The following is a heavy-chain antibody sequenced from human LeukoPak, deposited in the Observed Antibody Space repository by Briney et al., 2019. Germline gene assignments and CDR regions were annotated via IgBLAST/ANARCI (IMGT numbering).Heavy chain of an antibody. V-gene: IGHV3-30*18. CDR3: AKDHSSSWYYFDY. Sequence: GGSLRLSCAASGFTFSSYGMHWVRQAPGKGLEWVAVISYDGSNKDYGDSVKGRFTISRDNSKNTLYLQMNSLRDEDTAVYYCAKDHSSSWYYFDYWGQGTLVTVSS. CDR2: ISYDGSNK. J-gene: IGHJ4*02. D-gene: IGHD6-13*01. CDR1: GFTFSSYG.